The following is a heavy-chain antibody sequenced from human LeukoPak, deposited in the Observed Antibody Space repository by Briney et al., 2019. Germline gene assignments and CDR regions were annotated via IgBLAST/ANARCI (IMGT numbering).Heavy chain of an antibody. D-gene: IGHD2-15*01. CDR1: GGSISSGGYY. CDR3: ARHGTGSCSGGSCLNVFDY. V-gene: IGHV4-61*08. CDR2: IYYSGST. J-gene: IGHJ4*02. Sequence: SETLSLTCTVSGGSISSGGYYWTWMRQPPGKGLEWIGFIYYSGSTYYNPSLKSRVTISVDTSKNQFSLKLSSVTAADTAVYYCARHGTGSCSGGSCLNVFDYWGQGTLVTVSS.